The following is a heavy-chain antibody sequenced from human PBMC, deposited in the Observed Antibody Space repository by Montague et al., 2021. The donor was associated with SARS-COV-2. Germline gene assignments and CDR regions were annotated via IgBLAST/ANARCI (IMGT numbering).Heavy chain of an antibody. J-gene: IGHJ4*02. CDR1: GGSISSSNW. Sequence: SETLSLTCAVSGGSISSSNWWSWVRQPPGKGLEWIGYIYYSGSTNYNPSLKSRVTISVDTSKNQFSLKLSSVTAADTAVYYCARGREYSSSAGFDYWGQGTLVTVSS. CDR3: ARGREYSSSAGFDY. CDR2: IYYSGST. D-gene: IGHD6-6*01. V-gene: IGHV4-4*02.